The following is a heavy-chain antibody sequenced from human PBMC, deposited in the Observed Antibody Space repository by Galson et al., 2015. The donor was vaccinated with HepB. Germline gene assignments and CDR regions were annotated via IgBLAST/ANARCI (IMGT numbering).Heavy chain of an antibody. CDR1: GYSFTING. V-gene: IGHV1-18*01. D-gene: IGHD4-11*01. Sequence: SVKVSCKASGYSFTINGISWVRQAPGQGLEWMGWISANSGNINYAQRLQGRVTLTTDTSTSTAYMELRSLRSDDTAVYYWARDRMYSFDNWGQGTLVTVSS. CDR3: ARDRMYSFDN. CDR2: ISANSGNI. J-gene: IGHJ4*02.